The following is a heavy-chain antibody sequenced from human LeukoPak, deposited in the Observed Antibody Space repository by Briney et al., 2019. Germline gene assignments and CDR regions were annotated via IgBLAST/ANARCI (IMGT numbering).Heavy chain of an antibody. CDR3: GGADF. J-gene: IGHJ4*02. CDR1: GFTFSSFA. V-gene: IGHV3-23*01. D-gene: IGHD1-26*01. Sequence: GSLRLSCAASGFTFSSFAMSWARPAPGKGLEWVSTISDSGGRTHHADSVKGRFTISRDNSKSTLYLQMNSLRPEDTAVYYCGGADFWGQGTLVTVSS. CDR2: ISDSGGRT.